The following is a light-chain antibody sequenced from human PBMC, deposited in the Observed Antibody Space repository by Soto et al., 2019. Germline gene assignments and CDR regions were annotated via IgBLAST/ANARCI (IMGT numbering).Light chain of an antibody. Sequence: EIVMTQSPATLSVSPGESATLSCMASQSINSDLAWYVQKPGQAPRLLIYGASTRATGIPARFSGSGSGTEFTLTISSLQSEDFAVYYCQQYNNWPPITFGQGTRLEIK. V-gene: IGKV3-15*01. CDR2: GAS. CDR3: QQYNNWPPIT. J-gene: IGKJ5*01. CDR1: QSINSD.